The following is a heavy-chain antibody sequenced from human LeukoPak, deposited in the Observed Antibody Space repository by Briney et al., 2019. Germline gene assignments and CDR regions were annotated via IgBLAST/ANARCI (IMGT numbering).Heavy chain of an antibody. CDR1: GFTFSSYG. CDR2: IWYDGSNK. D-gene: IGHD6-13*01. CDR3: ARQAAAGTEGYYYYGMDV. Sequence: GGSLRLSCAASGFTFSSYGMHWVRQAPGKGLEWVAVIWYDGSNKYYADSVKGRFTISRDNSKSTLYLQMNSLRAEDTAVYYCARQAAAGTEGYYYYGMDVWGKGTTVTVSS. V-gene: IGHV3-33*01. J-gene: IGHJ6*04.